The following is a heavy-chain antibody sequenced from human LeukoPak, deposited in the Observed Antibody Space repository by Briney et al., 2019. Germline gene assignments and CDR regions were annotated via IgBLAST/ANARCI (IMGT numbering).Heavy chain of an antibody. J-gene: IGHJ5*02. CDR1: GGTFSSYA. D-gene: IGHD2-15*01. V-gene: IGHV1-69*06. Sequence: SVKVSCKASGGTFSSYAISWVRQAPGQGLEWMGRVIPIFGTANYAQKFQGRVTITADKSTSTAYMELSSLRSEDTAVYYCARSVEENWFDPWGQGTLVTVSS. CDR2: VIPIFGTA. CDR3: ARSVEENWFDP.